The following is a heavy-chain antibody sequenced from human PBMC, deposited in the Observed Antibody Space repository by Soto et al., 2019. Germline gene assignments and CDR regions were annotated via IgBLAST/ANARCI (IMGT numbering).Heavy chain of an antibody. CDR3: ARLPPGSDY. CDR1: GYTFTSYA. CDR2: INAGNGNT. J-gene: IGHJ4*02. Sequence: PGGSLRLSCAASGYTFTSYAMHWVRQAPGQRLEWMGWINAGNGNTKYSQKFQGRVTITRDTSASTAYMELSSLRSEDTAVYYCARLPPGSDYWGQGTLVTVSS. V-gene: IGHV1-3*01.